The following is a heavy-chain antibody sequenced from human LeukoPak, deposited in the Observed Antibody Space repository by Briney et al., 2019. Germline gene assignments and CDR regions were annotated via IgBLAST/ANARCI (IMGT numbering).Heavy chain of an antibody. J-gene: IGHJ6*03. CDR3: ARVTYYDFWSGYSPYYYYYMDV. Sequence: ASVTVSCKPSGYTFTSYGISWVRQAPGQGLEWMGWISAYNGNTNYAQKLQGRVTMTTDTSTSTAYMELRSLRSDDTAVYYCARVTYYDFWSGYSPYYYYYMDVWGKGTTVTVSS. CDR2: ISAYNGNT. V-gene: IGHV1-18*01. CDR1: GYTFTSYG. D-gene: IGHD3-3*01.